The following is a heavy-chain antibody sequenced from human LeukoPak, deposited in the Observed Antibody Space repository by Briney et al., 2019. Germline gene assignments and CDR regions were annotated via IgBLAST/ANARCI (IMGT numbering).Heavy chain of an antibody. CDR3: AREQQLVRGQVFTDY. J-gene: IGHJ4*02. V-gene: IGHV4-4*07. CDR2: IYTSGST. Sequence: SETLSLTCTVSGGSISSYYWSWIRQPAGKGLEWIGRIYTSGSTSYNPSLKSRVTMSVDTSKNQFSLKLSSVTAADTAVYYCAREQQLVRGQVFTDYWGQGTLVTVSS. CDR1: GGSISSYY. D-gene: IGHD6-13*01.